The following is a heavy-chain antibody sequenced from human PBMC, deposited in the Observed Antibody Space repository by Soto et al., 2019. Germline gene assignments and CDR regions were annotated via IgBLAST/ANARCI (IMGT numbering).Heavy chain of an antibody. CDR2: SSATGAGT. CDR3: AKDRRAGGNYGFDSHF. V-gene: IGHV3-23*01. CDR1: GFTFSSYG. J-gene: IGHJ4*02. D-gene: IGHD1-7*01. Sequence: EVQLLESGGGLVQPGGSLRLSCAASGFTFSSYGMTWVRQAPGKGLEWVSFSSATGAGTYYADSVKGRFTISRDNSKNTLYLQMTSLRADDTAVYYCAKDRRAGGNYGFDSHFWGQGALVIVSS.